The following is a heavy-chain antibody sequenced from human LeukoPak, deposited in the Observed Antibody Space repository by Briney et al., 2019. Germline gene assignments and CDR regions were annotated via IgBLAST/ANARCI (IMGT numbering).Heavy chain of an antibody. J-gene: IGHJ4*02. Sequence: ASVKVSCKASGYTFTGYYMHWVRQAPGQGLEWMGWINPNSSGTNYAQKFQGRVTMTRDTSISTAYMELSRLRSDDTAVYYCARPGVRFLEWLFRIDYWGQGTLVTVSS. CDR3: ARPGVRFLEWLFRIDY. D-gene: IGHD3-3*01. CDR1: GYTFTGYY. CDR2: INPNSSGT. V-gene: IGHV1-2*02.